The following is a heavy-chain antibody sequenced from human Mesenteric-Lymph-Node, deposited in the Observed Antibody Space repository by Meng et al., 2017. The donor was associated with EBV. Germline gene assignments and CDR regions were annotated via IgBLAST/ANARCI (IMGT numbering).Heavy chain of an antibody. V-gene: IGHV4-34*01. CDR2: INHSGST. CDR3: ARLIVGSLSTFDY. J-gene: IGHJ4*02. Sequence: QEQLHHGGPGLLKPSETLSLTCAFYGGSFSNHYWSWIRQPPGKGLEWIGEINHSGSTSYNPSLKSRVTISVDTAKNQFSLKMSSVTAADTAVYYCARLIVGSLSTFDYWGQGALVTVSS. CDR1: GGSFSNHY. D-gene: IGHD1-26*01.